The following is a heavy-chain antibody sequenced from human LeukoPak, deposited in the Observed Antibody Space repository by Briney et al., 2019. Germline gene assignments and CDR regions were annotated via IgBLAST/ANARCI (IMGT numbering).Heavy chain of an antibody. CDR3: ARVSGPAAGFDY. V-gene: IGHV3-33*08. J-gene: IGHJ4*02. D-gene: IGHD6-13*01. Sequence: GGSLRLSCAASGFSLRNYWISWVCQGPGQGAEWVAVIWYDGSNKYYADSVKGRFTISRDNSKNTLYLQMNSLRAEDTAVYYCARVSGPAAGFDYWGQGTLVTVSS. CDR2: IWYDGSNK. CDR1: GFSLRNYW.